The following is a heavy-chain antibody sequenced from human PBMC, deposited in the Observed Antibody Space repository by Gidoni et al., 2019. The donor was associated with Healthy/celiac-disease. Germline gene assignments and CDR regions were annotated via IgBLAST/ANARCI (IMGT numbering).Heavy chain of an antibody. V-gene: IGHV3-15*01. CDR3: TTDYLEVVPASPDY. D-gene: IGHD2-2*01. CDR2: IKSYTDGGTT. CDR1: GFSLSNAW. Sequence: EVQLVESGGGLVKPGGSRRRSGADAGFSLSNAWLSWVRQGPGKGLELVGRIKSYTDGGTTDYAAPVKGRFTISRDDSNNTLSLQMNSLKTEDTAVYYCTTDYLEVVPASPDYWGQGTLVTVSS. J-gene: IGHJ4*02.